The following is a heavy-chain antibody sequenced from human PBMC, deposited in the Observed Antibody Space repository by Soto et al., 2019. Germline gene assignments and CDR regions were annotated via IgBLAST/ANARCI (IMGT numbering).Heavy chain of an antibody. D-gene: IGHD2-2*01. V-gene: IGHV4-34*01. CDR3: ARASKGPAAIAFDP. CDR2: INHILST. Sequence: SETLSLTCAVYGGSFSGYYWIWIRQPPVNGLEFIGEINHILSTNYNPSLKSRFTISLYTSKNHFSLKLISVTAAYTAVYYCARASKGPAAIAFDPWGQGTLVTVSS. CDR1: GGSFSGYY. J-gene: IGHJ5*02.